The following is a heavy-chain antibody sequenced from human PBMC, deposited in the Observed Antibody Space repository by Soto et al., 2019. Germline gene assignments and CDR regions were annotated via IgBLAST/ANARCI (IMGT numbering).Heavy chain of an antibody. D-gene: IGHD6-6*01. V-gene: IGHV3-23*01. CDR2: ISGSEDST. CDR1: GFTFSSYA. CDR3: AKRSSSSTLDY. Sequence: EVQPLESGGGLVQPGESLRRSCAASGFTFSSYAMSWVRQTPGKGLEGVSVISGSEDSTYYADSVKGRFTSSRDNSKNTLHLQMNSLRAEDTAVYYCAKRSSSSTLDYWGQGTLVTVSS. J-gene: IGHJ4*02.